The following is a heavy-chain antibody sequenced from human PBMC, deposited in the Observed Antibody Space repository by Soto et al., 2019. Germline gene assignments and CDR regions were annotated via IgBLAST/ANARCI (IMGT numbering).Heavy chain of an antibody. CDR3: ARRLYYDSSGFEGGGMDV. D-gene: IGHD3-22*01. Sequence: PSETLSLTYIVSGCSISSSSYYWGWIRQPPGKGLEWIGSIYYSGSTYYNSSLKSRVIISVDTSKNQFSLKLSSVTAADTAVYYCARRLYYDSSGFEGGGMDVWGQGTTVTVS. CDR1: GCSISSSSYY. J-gene: IGHJ6*02. CDR2: IYYSGST. V-gene: IGHV4-39*01.